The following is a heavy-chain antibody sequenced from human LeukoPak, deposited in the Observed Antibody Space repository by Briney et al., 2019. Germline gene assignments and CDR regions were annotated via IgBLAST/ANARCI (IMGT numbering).Heavy chain of an antibody. D-gene: IGHD3-22*01. CDR3: ARDPGYDSSGYYSPDDY. CDR1: GFTVSSNY. Sequence: GGSLRLSCAASGFTVSSNYMSWVRQAPGKGLEWVSAIYSGGSTYYADSVKGRFTISRDNSKNTLYLQMNSLRAEDTAVYYCARDPGYDSSGYYSPDDYWGQGTLVTVSS. J-gene: IGHJ4*02. V-gene: IGHV3-53*01. CDR2: IYSGGST.